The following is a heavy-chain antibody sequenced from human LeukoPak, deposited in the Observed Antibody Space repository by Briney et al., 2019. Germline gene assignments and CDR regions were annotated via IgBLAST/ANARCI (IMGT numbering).Heavy chain of an antibody. CDR1: GFTFSSYA. CDR3: AKANRGWDYFDY. Sequence: PGGSLRLSCAASGFTFSSYAMSWVRQAPGKGLEWVSGISWNSGNKDYADSVKGRFTISRDNAKNSLYLQMKSLRPDDTGVYFCAKANRGWDYFDYWGRGTLVTVSS. J-gene: IGHJ4*02. D-gene: IGHD6-19*01. V-gene: IGHV3-9*01. CDR2: ISWNSGNK.